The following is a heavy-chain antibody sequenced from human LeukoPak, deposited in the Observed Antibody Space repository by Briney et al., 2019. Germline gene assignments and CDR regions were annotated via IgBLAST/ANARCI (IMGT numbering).Heavy chain of an antibody. J-gene: IGHJ1*01. V-gene: IGHV1-69*01. CDR2: IIPIFGTA. CDR3: ARGMYYYDSSGVIPQYFQH. D-gene: IGHD3-22*01. CDR1: GGTFSSYA. Sequence: AASVKVSCKASGGTFSSYAISWVRQAPGQGLEWMGGIIPIFGTANYAQKFQGRVTITADESTSTAYMELSSLRSEDTAVYYCARGMYYYDSSGVIPQYFQHWGQGTLVTVSS.